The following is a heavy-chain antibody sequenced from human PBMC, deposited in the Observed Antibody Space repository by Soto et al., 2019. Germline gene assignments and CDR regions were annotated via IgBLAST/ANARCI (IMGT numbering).Heavy chain of an antibody. D-gene: IGHD3-3*01. J-gene: IGHJ5*02. CDR3: AKYLEYSHFWTGYYTRKRRFYP. CDR1: GYTFTSYG. CDR2: ISANNGKT. Sequence: EASVKVSCKASGYTFTSYGISWVRQAPGQGLERMGWISANNGKTNYAQKLQGRVTMTTDTSTSTAYMELRSLRSDDTAVYYCAKYLEYSHFWTGYYTRKRRFYPWR. V-gene: IGHV1-18*01.